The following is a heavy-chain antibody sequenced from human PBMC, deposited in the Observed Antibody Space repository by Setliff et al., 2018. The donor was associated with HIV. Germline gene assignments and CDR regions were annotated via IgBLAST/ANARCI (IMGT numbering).Heavy chain of an antibody. CDR1: GASIDRFF. V-gene: IGHV4-59*01. CDR2: VFFSGVA. CDR3: ARDLASSYFDF. Sequence: SETLSLTCTVSGASIDRFFWSWIRQPPGKGLEWIGNVFFSGVATYNPALKSRVTVSIQTSRSQFSLTLRSVTAADTATYYCARDLASSYFDFWGQGALVTVSS. D-gene: IGHD3-16*01. J-gene: IGHJ4*02.